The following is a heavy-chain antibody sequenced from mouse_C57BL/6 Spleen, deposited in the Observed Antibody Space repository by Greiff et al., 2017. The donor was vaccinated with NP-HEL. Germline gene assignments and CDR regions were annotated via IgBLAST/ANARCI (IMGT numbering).Heavy chain of an antibody. CDR2: IDPENGDT. V-gene: IGHV14-4*01. CDR1: GFNIKDDY. CDR3: TTGFYYGFDY. Sequence: VQLQQSGAELVRPGASVKLSCTASGFNIKDDYMHWVKQRPEQGLEWIGWIDPENGDTEYASKFQGKATITADTSSNTAYLQLSSLTSEDTAVYYCTTGFYYGFDYWGQGTTLTVSS. J-gene: IGHJ2*01. D-gene: IGHD1-1*01.